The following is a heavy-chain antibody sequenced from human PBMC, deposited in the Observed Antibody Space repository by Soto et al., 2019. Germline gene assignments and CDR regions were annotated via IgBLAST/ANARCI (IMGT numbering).Heavy chain of an antibody. Sequence: QVQLVASGCGVVQPGRSLRLSGAASGFSFNNYAMHWVRQAPGKGLEWVTLISDDGSKKYFADSVKGRFTVSRDNSNNTLFLQLNRLKTEDTAVYYCAKSAHTAVVTLYSFDSWGQGTLVTVSS. V-gene: IGHV3-30*18. D-gene: IGHD2-21*02. CDR2: ISDDGSKK. CDR3: AKSAHTAVVTLYSFDS. CDR1: GFSFNNYA. J-gene: IGHJ4*02.